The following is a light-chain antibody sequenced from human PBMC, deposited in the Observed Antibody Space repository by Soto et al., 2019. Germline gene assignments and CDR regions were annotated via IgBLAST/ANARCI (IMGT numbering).Light chain of an antibody. CDR3: QQYSNWPLT. J-gene: IGKJ3*01. Sequence: EIEMTQSPATLSVSPGERATLSCRASQSVSSNLAWYQQKPGQAPRLLIYGASTRATVIPARFSGSGSGTEFTLTISSLQSEDFAVYYCQQYSNWPLTFGPGTKVDIK. CDR2: GAS. CDR1: QSVSSN. V-gene: IGKV3-15*01.